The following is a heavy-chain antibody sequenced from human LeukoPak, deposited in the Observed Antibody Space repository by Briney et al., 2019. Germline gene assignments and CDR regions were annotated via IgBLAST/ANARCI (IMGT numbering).Heavy chain of an antibody. CDR3: ARGNGPTRGLDY. CDR1: GGSFSGYY. V-gene: IGHV4-34*01. CDR2: INHSGST. Sequence: SETLSLTCAVYGGSFSGYYWSWIRQPPGKGLEWIGEINHSGSTNYNPSLKSRVTISVDTSKNQFSLKLSSVTAADTAVYYCARGNGPTRGLDYWGQGTTVTVSS. J-gene: IGHJ4*03. D-gene: IGHD1-1*01.